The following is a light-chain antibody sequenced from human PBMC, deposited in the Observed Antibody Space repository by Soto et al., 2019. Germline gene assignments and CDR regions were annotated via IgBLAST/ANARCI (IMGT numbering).Light chain of an antibody. V-gene: IGLV2-14*01. CDR1: SSDVGGYNY. Sequence: QSALTQPASVSGSPGQSITISCTGTSSDVGGYNYVSWYQQHPGKAPKLMIYDVSNRPSGVSNRFSGSKSVNTASLIISGRQAEDEADYYCSSYTSRSTLDVLFGGGTKLTVL. CDR3: SSYTSRSTLDVL. CDR2: DVS. J-gene: IGLJ2*01.